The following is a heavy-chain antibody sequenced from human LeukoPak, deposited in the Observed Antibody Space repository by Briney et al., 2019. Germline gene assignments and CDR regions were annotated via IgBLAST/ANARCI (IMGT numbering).Heavy chain of an antibody. CDR1: GYTFTGYY. CDR3: ARDEDVGDCTTTSCGWFDP. J-gene: IGHJ5*02. D-gene: IGHD2-2*01. Sequence: ASVKVSCKASGYTFTGYYMNWVRQAPGQGLEWMGRIHPNSGDTKYAQKFQGRVTMTRDTSISTAYLELSRLRSDDTAVYYCARDEDVGDCTTTSCGWFDPWGQGTLVTVSS. CDR2: IHPNSGDT. V-gene: IGHV1-2*06.